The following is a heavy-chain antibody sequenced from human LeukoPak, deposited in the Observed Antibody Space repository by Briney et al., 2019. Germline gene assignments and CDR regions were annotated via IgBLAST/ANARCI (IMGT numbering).Heavy chain of an antibody. J-gene: IGHJ3*02. V-gene: IGHV4-34*01. CDR1: GGSFSGYY. Sequence: SETLSLTCAVYGGSFSGYYWSWIRQPPGKGLEWIGEINHSGSTNYNPSLKSRVTISVDRSKNQFSLKLSSVTAADTAVYYCARIWVPNIVVVPAGDFDIWGQGTMVTVSS. CDR2: INHSGST. D-gene: IGHD2-2*01. CDR3: ARIWVPNIVVVPAGDFDI.